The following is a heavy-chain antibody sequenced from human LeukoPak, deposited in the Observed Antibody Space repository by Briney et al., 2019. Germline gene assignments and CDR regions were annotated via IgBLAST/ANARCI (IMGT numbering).Heavy chain of an antibody. CDR1: GCSISSYY. CDR3: ARHVPRPASGDPWYIYR. Sequence: SETLSLTCTASGCSISSYYWSWIRQPPGKGLEWLGYINYSGSTNYSPSLKSRVTISVDTSKNQFSLKLSSVTAADTAAYYCARHVPRPASGDPWYIYRWGRGTLVSVSS. J-gene: IGHJ2*01. D-gene: IGHD7-27*01. CDR2: INYSGST. V-gene: IGHV4-59*08.